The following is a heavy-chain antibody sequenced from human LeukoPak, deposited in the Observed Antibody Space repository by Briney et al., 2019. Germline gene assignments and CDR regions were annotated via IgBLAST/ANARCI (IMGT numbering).Heavy chain of an antibody. Sequence: GGSLRLSCAASGFTFDDYAMHWVRQAPGKGLEWVSGISWNSGSIGYADSVKGRFTISRDNAKNSLYLQMNSLRAEDTALYYRAKDSNYDFWSGYGMDVWGQGTTVTVSS. CDR2: ISWNSGSI. D-gene: IGHD3-3*01. CDR3: AKDSNYDFWSGYGMDV. V-gene: IGHV3-9*01. CDR1: GFTFDDYA. J-gene: IGHJ6*02.